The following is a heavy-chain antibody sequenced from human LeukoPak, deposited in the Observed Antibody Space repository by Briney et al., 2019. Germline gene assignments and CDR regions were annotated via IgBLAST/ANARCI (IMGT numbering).Heavy chain of an antibody. Sequence: GGSLRLSCAASGFTFSSYSMNWVRQAPGKGLEWLSYVSSGSSTIYYADSVKGRFTISRDNAKNSLYLQMNSLRAEDTAVYYCARDSPASGYDPPYYYYGMGVWGQGTSVTVSS. D-gene: IGHD5-12*01. V-gene: IGHV3-48*04. CDR3: ARDSPASGYDPPYYYYGMGV. CDR2: VSSGSSTI. CDR1: GFTFSSYS. J-gene: IGHJ6*02.